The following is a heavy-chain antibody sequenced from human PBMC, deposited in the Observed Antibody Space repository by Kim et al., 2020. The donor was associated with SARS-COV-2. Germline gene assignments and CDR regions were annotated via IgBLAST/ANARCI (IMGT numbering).Heavy chain of an antibody. J-gene: IGHJ6*02. D-gene: IGHD4-4*01. CDR2: IWYDGSNK. CDR1: GFTFSSYG. CDR3: AKDLVGGYSNLGAYGMDV. V-gene: IGHV3-33*06. Sequence: GGSLRLSCAASGFTFSSYGMHWVRQAPGKGLEWVAVIWYDGSNKYYADSVKGRFTISRDNSKNTLYLQMNSLRAEDTAVYYCAKDLVGGYSNLGAYGMDVWGQGTTGTVSS.